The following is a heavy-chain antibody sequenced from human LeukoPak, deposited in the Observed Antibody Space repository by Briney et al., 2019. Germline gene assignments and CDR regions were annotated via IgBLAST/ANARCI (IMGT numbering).Heavy chain of an antibody. V-gene: IGHV3-7*02. Sequence: GGSLRLSCVASGFPFTTYWMGWVRQAPGKGLEWEANIKQDGSETHYVDSVKGRFTVSRDNAKNSLFLQMNSLRGEDTAVYYCAKSQWLQFDAYDMWGQGTMVTVS. CDR3: AKSQWLQFDAYDM. D-gene: IGHD5-24*01. J-gene: IGHJ3*02. CDR1: GFPFTTYW. CDR2: IKQDGSET.